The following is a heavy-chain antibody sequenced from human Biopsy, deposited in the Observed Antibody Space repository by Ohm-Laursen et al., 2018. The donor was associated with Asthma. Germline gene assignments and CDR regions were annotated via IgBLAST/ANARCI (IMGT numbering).Heavy chain of an antibody. CDR2: LIPVLGTP. CDR3: ARSFVLGIPDY. Sequence: SSVKVSCKASGDSFSNYAISWVRQAPGQGLEWMGGLIPVLGTPDHAQMFEGRVTITADESTSTAYMELSRLRSDDTAVYYCARSFVLGIPDYWGQGTLVTVSS. D-gene: IGHD2-21*01. CDR1: GDSFSNYA. V-gene: IGHV1-69*01. J-gene: IGHJ4*02.